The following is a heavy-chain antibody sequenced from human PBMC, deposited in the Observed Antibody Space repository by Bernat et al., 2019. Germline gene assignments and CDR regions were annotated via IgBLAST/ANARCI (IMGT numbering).Heavy chain of an antibody. D-gene: IGHD3-10*01. CDR2: ISYDGSNK. CDR1: GFTFSSYG. V-gene: IGHV3-30*18. CDR3: AKEGLLWFGAPSGWYFDL. Sequence: QVQLVESGGGVVQPGRSLRLSCAASGFTFSSYGMHWVRQAPGKGLEWVAVISYDGSNKYYADSVKGRFTISRDNSKNTLYLQMNSLRAEDTAVYYCAKEGLLWFGAPSGWYFDLWGRGTLVTVSS. J-gene: IGHJ2*01.